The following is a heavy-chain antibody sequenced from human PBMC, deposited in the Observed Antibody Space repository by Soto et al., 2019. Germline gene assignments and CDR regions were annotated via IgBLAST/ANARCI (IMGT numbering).Heavy chain of an antibody. CDR2: IYYSGST. CDR1: GGSISSGNYY. D-gene: IGHD4-17*01. Sequence: QVQLQESGPGLVNPSQTLSLTCTVSGGSISSGNYYWSLIRQPPGKGLEWIGYIYYSGSTYYNPSLTSRVTISIDTSKNQFSLKLSSVTAADTAVYYCARATTVTTFSWGQGILVTVSS. J-gene: IGHJ5*02. CDR3: ARATTVTTFS. V-gene: IGHV4-30-4*01.